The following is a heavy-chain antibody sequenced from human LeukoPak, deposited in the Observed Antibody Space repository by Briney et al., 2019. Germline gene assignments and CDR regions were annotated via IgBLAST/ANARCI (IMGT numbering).Heavy chain of an antibody. CDR1: GGSISGGSHH. D-gene: IGHD5-12*01. J-gene: IGHJ4*02. V-gene: IGHV4-39*01. CDR2: LYLSRTT. CDR3: VRHDGRGGATMGSLDS. Sequence: PSETLSLTCTVSGGSISGGSHHWGWFRQSPGKGLEWIGSLYLSRTTYFNPSLNSRVTISVDASKNQFSLQLNSVTAADTAVYYCVRHDGRGGATMGSLDSWGQGSLVTVSS.